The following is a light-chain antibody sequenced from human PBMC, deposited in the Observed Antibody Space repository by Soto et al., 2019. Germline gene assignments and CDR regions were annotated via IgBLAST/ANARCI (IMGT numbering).Light chain of an antibody. CDR2: AAS. V-gene: IGKV1-27*01. CDR3: QKYNSAPLT. J-gene: IGKJ4*01. Sequence: DIQMTQSPSSLSASVGDRVTITCRASQGMSNYLAWYQQKPGKVPKLLIYAASTLQSGVPSRCSANRSETDFASTISSLQPEDVATYYCQKYNSAPLTFGGGTKVEIK. CDR1: QGMSNY.